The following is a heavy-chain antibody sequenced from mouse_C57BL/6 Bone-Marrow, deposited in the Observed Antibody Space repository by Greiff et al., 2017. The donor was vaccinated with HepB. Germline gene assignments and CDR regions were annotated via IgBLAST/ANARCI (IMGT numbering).Heavy chain of an antibody. J-gene: IGHJ1*03. CDR3: ATYGSSYGYFDV. D-gene: IGHD1-1*01. CDR2: IYPGSGST. CDR1: GYTFTSYW. Sequence: QVQLQQSGAELAKPGASVKLSCKASGYTFTSYWITWVKQRPGQGLEWIGDIYPGSGSTNYNEKFKSKATLTVDTSSSTAYMQLSSLTSEDSAVYYCATYGSSYGYFDVWGTGTTVTVSS. V-gene: IGHV1-55*01.